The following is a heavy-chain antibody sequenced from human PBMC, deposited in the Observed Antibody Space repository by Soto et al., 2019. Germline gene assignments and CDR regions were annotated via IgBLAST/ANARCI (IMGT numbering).Heavy chain of an antibody. CDR3: AREYYYTMDV. J-gene: IGHJ6*02. CDR1: GFTFRDYY. CDR2: IDSSTKYT. V-gene: IGHV3-11*05. Sequence: QVQLVESGGGLVRPGGSLRLSCEASGFTFRDYYMTWFRQAPGKGLEWLSYIDSSTKYTNYADSVKGRFTISRDNAXNSLYLQMNSLRADDTAVYYCAREYYYTMDVWGQGTMVTVSS.